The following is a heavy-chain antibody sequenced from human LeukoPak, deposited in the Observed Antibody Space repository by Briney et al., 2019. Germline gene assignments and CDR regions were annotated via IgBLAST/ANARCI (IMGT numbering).Heavy chain of an antibody. D-gene: IGHD6-19*01. CDR1: GFTLRSYS. Sequence: GGSLRLSCAASGFTLRSYSMSWVRQAPGKGLEWVSSINWGSNHIYYADAVQGRFTISRDNAKNSLYLQMNSLRAEDAAIYYCARDNSGWSRDYWGQGTLVTVSS. CDR2: INWGSNHI. CDR3: ARDNSGWSRDY. V-gene: IGHV3-21*06. J-gene: IGHJ4*02.